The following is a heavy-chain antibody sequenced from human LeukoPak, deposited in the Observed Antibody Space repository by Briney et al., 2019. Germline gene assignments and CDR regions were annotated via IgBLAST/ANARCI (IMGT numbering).Heavy chain of an antibody. J-gene: IGHJ4*02. Sequence: SETLSLTCAVDGGSFSGYYWSWIRQPPGKGLEWIGEINHSGSTNYNPSLKSRVTISVDTSKNQFSLKLSSVTAADTAVYYCARGNPIVATSSGYHRPEYYFDYWGQGTLVTVSS. D-gene: IGHD5-12*01. CDR2: INHSGST. CDR1: GGSFSGYY. CDR3: ARGNPIVATSSGYHRPEYYFDY. V-gene: IGHV4-34*01.